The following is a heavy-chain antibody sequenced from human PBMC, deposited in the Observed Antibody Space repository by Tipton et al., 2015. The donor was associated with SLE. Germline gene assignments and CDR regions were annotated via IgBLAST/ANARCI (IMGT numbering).Heavy chain of an antibody. CDR1: GFTFTSYA. V-gene: IGHV3-23*03. J-gene: IGHJ4*02. Sequence: SLRLSCAASGFTFTSYAMTWVRQPPGRGLEWVSLIYSGGSTTYYGDSVKGRFTISRDNAKNSLFLQMNNLRAEDTAVYYCARGKYYFDYWGQGALVTVSS. CDR2: IYSGGSTT. CDR3: ARGKYYFDY.